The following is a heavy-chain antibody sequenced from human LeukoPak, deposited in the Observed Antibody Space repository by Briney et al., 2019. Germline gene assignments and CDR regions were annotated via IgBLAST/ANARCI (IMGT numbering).Heavy chain of an antibody. Sequence: PAETLSLTCAVYGGTFRGYYWSWIRQPPGKGLEWIGEIHYTGATNYKPSLKSRVTISGDPSKNRVSLRVSSVTAADTAVYYCARGVLGPYYFDLWGRGTLVTVSS. CDR2: IHYTGAT. V-gene: IGHV4-34*01. D-gene: IGHD7-27*01. CDR1: GGTFRGYY. CDR3: ARGVLGPYYFDL. J-gene: IGHJ2*01.